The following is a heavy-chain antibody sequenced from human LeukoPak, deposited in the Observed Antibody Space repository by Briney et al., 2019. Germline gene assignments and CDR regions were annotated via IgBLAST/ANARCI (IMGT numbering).Heavy chain of an antibody. D-gene: IGHD5-12*01. V-gene: IGHV1-2*02. Sequence: ASVKVSCKASGYTFTGYYMHWVRQAPGQGLEWMGWINPNSGGTNYAQKFQGRVTMTRDTSISTAYMELSRLRSDDTAVYYCARPGGGYDSRCYYYMDVWGKGTTVTVSS. J-gene: IGHJ6*03. CDR1: GYTFTGYY. CDR3: ARPGGGYDSRCYYYMDV. CDR2: INPNSGGT.